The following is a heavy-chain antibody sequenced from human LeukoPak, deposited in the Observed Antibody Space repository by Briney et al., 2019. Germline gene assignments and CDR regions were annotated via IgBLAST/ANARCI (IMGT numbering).Heavy chain of an antibody. CDR2: IRGSGSST. J-gene: IGHJ4*02. D-gene: IGHD6-19*01. Sequence: PGGSLRLSCAASGFTFSSYAMSWVRQAPGKGLEWVSPIRGSGSSTYYADSVKGRFTISRDNSKNTLYLQMNSLRAEDTAVYYCAKGVAVASPYYFDYWGQGTLVTVSS. V-gene: IGHV3-23*01. CDR1: GFTFSSYA. CDR3: AKGVAVASPYYFDY.